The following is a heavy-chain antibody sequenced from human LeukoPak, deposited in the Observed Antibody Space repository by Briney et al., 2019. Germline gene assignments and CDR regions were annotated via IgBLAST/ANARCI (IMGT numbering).Heavy chain of an antibody. Sequence: ASVKVSCKASGYTFTSYGISWVRQAPGQGLEWMGWISAYNGNTNYAQKLQGRVTMTTDTSTGTAYMELRSLRSDDTAVYYCPRDRGYCSSTSCSPRGYWGQGTLVTVSS. CDR2: ISAYNGNT. CDR3: PRDRGYCSSTSCSPRGY. V-gene: IGHV1-18*01. D-gene: IGHD2-2*01. J-gene: IGHJ4*02. CDR1: GYTFTSYG.